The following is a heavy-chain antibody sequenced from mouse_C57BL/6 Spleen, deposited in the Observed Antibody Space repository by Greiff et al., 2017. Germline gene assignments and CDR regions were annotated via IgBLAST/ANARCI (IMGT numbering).Heavy chain of an antibody. J-gene: IGHJ4*01. Sequence: QVQLKQPGAELVKPGASVKLSCKASGYTFTSYWMHWVKQRPGQGLEWIGMIHPNSGSTNYNEKFKSKDTLTVDKSSSTAYMPLSSLTSEDSAVYYCASSYDYDYAMDYWGQGTSVTVSS. V-gene: IGHV1-64*01. CDR1: GYTFTSYW. CDR2: IHPNSGST. D-gene: IGHD2-4*01. CDR3: ASSYDYDYAMDY.